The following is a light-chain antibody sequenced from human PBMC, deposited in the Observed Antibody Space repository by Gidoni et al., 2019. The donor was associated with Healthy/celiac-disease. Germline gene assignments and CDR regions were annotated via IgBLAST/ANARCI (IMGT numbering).Light chain of an antibody. CDR2: DAS. J-gene: IGKJ5*01. V-gene: IGKV3-11*01. Sequence: EIVLTQSPATLSLSPGERATLSCRASQSVSSYLAWYQQKPGQAPRLLIYDASNRATGIPDFTLTISSLEPEDFAVYYCQQRSNWPPSITFGQGTRLEIK. CDR3: QQRSNWPPSIT. CDR1: QSVSSY.